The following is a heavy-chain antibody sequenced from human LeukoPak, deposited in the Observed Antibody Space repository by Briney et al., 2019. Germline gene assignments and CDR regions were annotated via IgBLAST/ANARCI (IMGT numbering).Heavy chain of an antibody. J-gene: IGHJ4*02. CDR3: ARDLGYKSFDY. D-gene: IGHD3-10*01. CDR2: IYYSGST. Sequence: SETLSLTCTVSGYSISSGYYWGWIRQPPGKGLEWIGSIYYSGSTYYNPSLKSRVTISVDTSKNQFSLKLSSVTAADTAVYYCARDLGYKSFDYWGQGTLVTVSS. V-gene: IGHV4-38-2*02. CDR1: GYSISSGYY.